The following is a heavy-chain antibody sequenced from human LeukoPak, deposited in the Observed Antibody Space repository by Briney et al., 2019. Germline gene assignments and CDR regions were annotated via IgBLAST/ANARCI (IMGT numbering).Heavy chain of an antibody. J-gene: IGHJ6*03. CDR1: GFTFSSYS. Sequence: PGGSLRLSCAASGFTFSSYSMNWVRQAPGKWLEWVSYSSSSSNTIHYAESVKGRFTISRDNAKNSLYLQMNSLRAEDTAVYYCARGLSPYYYYYMDVWGKGTTVTVSS. CDR3: ARGLSPYYYYYMDV. V-gene: IGHV3-48*01. CDR2: SSSSSNTI.